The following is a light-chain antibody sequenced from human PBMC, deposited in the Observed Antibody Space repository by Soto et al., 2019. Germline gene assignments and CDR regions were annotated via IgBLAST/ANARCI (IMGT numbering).Light chain of an antibody. CDR2: AAY. V-gene: IGKV1-8*01. CDR1: QGISSY. Sequence: AIRLTPSPSSFSASTGVRVTITCRASQGISSYLAWYQQKPGKAPKLLIYAAYTLQSGVPSRFSGSGSGTDFTLTISCLQSEDFATYYCQQYYRYPVSVGGGTKVEIK. J-gene: IGKJ4*01. CDR3: QQYYRYPVS.